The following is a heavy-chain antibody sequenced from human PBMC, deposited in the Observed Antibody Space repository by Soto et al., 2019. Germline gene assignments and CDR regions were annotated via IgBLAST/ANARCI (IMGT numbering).Heavy chain of an antibody. CDR2: ISSSSSYI. CDR1: GFTFSSYS. Sequence: GGSLRLSCAASGFTFSSYSMNWVRQAPGKGLEWVSSISSSSSYIYYADSVKGRFTISRDNAKNSLYLQMNSLRAEDTAVYYCARDIPETYCSGGSCYSPIDYWGQGTLVTVSS. J-gene: IGHJ4*02. V-gene: IGHV3-21*01. CDR3: ARDIPETYCSGGSCYSPIDY. D-gene: IGHD2-15*01.